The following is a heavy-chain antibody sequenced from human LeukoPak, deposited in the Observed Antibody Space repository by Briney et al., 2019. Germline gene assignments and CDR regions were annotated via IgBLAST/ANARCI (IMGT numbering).Heavy chain of an antibody. CDR1: GFTFNSYS. J-gene: IGHJ4*02. V-gene: IGHV3-21*03. CDR3: ARVPVGCPG. Sequence: GGSLRLFCAASGFTFNSYSMNWLRQAPGKGLEWVASISSSSSYIYYADSVKDRITISRDNAKNSLYLHMNSRKAEDKLWYYRARVPVGCPGWGQGTLVTVSS. CDR2: ISSSSSYI. D-gene: IGHD1-26*01.